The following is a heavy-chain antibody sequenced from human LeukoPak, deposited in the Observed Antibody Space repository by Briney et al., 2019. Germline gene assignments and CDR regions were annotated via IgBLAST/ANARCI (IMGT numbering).Heavy chain of an antibody. CDR1: GLTFSNYG. J-gene: IGHJ4*02. V-gene: IGHV3-30*03. CDR3: ASVDYGSGVDY. CDR2: ISYDGSNK. D-gene: IGHD3-10*01. Sequence: PGGSLRLSCAASGLTFSNYGMHWVRQAPGKGLEWVAVISYDGSNKYSADSVKGRFTISRDNSKNTLYLQMNSLRAEDTAVYYCASVDYGSGVDYWGQGTLVTVSS.